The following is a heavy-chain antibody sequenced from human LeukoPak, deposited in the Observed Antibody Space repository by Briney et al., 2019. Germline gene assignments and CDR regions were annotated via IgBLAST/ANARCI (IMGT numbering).Heavy chain of an antibody. Sequence: SETLSLTCAVYGGSFSGYYWGWIRQPPGKGLGWIGCIYYSGSTYYNPTLKSRVTISVDASKNQCSLKLSSVTAADTAVEYCARHSSDGLGIIDYWGQGTLVTVSS. CDR1: GGSFSGYY. CDR2: IYYSGST. V-gene: IGHV4-39*01. CDR3: ARHSSDGLGIIDY. J-gene: IGHJ4*02. D-gene: IGHD5-18*01.